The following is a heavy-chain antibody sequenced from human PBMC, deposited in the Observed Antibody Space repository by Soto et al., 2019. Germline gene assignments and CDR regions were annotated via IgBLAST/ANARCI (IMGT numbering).Heavy chain of an antibody. J-gene: IGHJ4*02. CDR1: GVSFSTNA. CDR2: IIPMYETA. CDR3: ARGGSSEFDY. D-gene: IGHD3-10*01. V-gene: IGHV1-69*12. Sequence: QVQLVQSGAEVKRPGSSVKVSCKASGVSFSTNAFSWVRQAPGQGLEWMGGIIPMYETASYEQKFQGRVTITADESTTTVYMELRRLRYEDTAMYYCARGGSSEFDYWVQGTLVTVSS.